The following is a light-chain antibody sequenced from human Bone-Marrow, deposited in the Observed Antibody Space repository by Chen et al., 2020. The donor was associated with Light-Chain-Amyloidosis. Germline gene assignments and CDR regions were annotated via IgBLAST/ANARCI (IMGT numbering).Light chain of an antibody. CDR1: SNYVGNDNL. J-gene: IGLJ7*01. V-gene: IGLV2-23*02. Sequence: QSALTHPASVSGSPGQPITISSTGTSNYVGNDNLFSWYQQHPGKAPKLIIYGVTKRPSGVSDRVSGSKSGNTASLTISGLQAEDEASYFCCSCVPGTSCYAVFGGGTQLTVL. CDR3: CSCVPGTSCYAV. CDR2: GVT.